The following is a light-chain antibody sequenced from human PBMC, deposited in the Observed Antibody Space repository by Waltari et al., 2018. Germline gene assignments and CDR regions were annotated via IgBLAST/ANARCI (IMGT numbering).Light chain of an antibody. J-gene: IGKJ4*01. V-gene: IGKV1-39*01. CDR1: KSIIRV. Sequence: DIKMKQSPSSLSAAVGDRVTITCRASKSIIRVLNWDQQNPGNAPKRLIYAASNLQSGVPSRFSGNESGTDFTLTISSLQPEDFATYYCQQSYSSPPSTFGGGTRVEMK. CDR3: QQSYSSPPST. CDR2: AAS.